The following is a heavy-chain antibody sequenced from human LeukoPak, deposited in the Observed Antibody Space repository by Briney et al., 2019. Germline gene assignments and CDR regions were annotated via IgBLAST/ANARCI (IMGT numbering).Heavy chain of an antibody. CDR2: ISYAGSNK. CDR3: ARPWRRTEYYFDY. CDR1: GFTFSSYA. D-gene: IGHD3-3*01. V-gene: IGHV3-30*04. Sequence: GRSLRLSCAASGFTFSSYAMHWVRQAPGKGLEWVALISYAGSNKYYADSVKGRFTISRDNSKNTLYLQMNNLRAEDTAVYYCARPWRRTEYYFDYWGQGTLVTVSS. J-gene: IGHJ4*02.